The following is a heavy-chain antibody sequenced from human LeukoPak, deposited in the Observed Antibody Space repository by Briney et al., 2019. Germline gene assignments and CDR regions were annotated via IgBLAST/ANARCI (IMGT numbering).Heavy chain of an antibody. CDR1: GGSISSYY. V-gene: IGHV4-59*08. Sequence: SETLSLTCTVSGGSISSYYWSWIRQPPGKGLEWIGYIYYSGGTNYNPSLKSRVTISVDTSKNQFSLKLSSVTAADTAVYYCARGTGTTEFDYWGQGTLVTVSS. J-gene: IGHJ4*02. CDR3: ARGTGTTEFDY. D-gene: IGHD1-7*01. CDR2: IYYSGGT.